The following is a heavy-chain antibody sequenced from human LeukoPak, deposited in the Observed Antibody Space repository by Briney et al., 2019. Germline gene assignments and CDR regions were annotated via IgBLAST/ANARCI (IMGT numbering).Heavy chain of an antibody. J-gene: IGHJ4*02. CDR1: GGSFGGYY. V-gene: IGHV4-34*01. CDR2: INHSGST. CDR3: ARGVSVYSGYGTVGDY. Sequence: PSETLSLTCAVYGGSFGGYYWSWIRQPPGKGLEWIGEINHSGSTNYNPSLKSRVTISVDTSKNQFSLKLSSVTAADTAVYYCARGVSVYSGYGTVGDYWGQGTLVTVSS. D-gene: IGHD5-12*01.